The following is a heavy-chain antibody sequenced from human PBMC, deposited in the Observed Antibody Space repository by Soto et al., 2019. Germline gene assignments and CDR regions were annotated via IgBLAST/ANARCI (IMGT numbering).Heavy chain of an antibody. D-gene: IGHD1-26*01. Sequence: SVKVSCKASGGTFSSYTISWVRQAPGQGLEWMGRIIPILGIANYAQKFQGRVTITADKSTSTAYMELSSLRSEDTAVYYCARRESEGWGYYCYVMYVPGQGSSVPVSS. CDR1: GGTFSSYT. V-gene: IGHV1-69*02. J-gene: IGHJ6*02. CDR2: IIPILGIA. CDR3: ARRESEGWGYYCYVMYV.